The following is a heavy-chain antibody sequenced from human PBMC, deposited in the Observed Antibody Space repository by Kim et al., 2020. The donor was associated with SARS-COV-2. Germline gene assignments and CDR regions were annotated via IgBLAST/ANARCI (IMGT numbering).Heavy chain of an antibody. CDR1: GGSFSGYY. CDR3: ARSLTTYCSGGSCRQMGWFDP. Sequence: SETLSLTCAVYGGSFSGYYWSWIRQPPGKGLEWIGEINHSGSTNYNPSLKSRVTISVDTSKNQFSLKLSSVTAADTAVYYCARSLTTYCSGGSCRQMGWFDPWGQGTLVTVSS. J-gene: IGHJ5*02. D-gene: IGHD2-15*01. CDR2: INHSGST. V-gene: IGHV4-34*01.